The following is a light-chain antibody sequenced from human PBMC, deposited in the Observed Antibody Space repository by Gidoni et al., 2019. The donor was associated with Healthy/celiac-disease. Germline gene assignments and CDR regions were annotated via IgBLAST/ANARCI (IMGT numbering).Light chain of an antibody. V-gene: IGKV3-11*01. CDR3: QQRSNWPPLT. CDR2: DAY. CDR1: QSVSSY. J-gene: IGKJ5*01. Sequence: EIVLTQSPATLSLSPGERATLSCRASQSVSSYLAWYQQKPGQAPRLLIYDAYNRATGIPARFSGSGSGTDFTLTISSLEPEDFAVYYCQQRSNWPPLTFXXXTRLEIK.